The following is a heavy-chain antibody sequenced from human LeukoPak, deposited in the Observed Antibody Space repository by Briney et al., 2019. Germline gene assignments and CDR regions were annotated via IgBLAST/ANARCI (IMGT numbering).Heavy chain of an antibody. J-gene: IGHJ4*02. D-gene: IGHD3-10*01. CDR3: ARAYGSEGANGYFDY. CDR2: IYSGGST. Sequence: GGSLRLSCAASGFTVSNNFMTWVRQSPGKGLEWVSIIYSGGSTYYADSVKGRFTISRDNSKNTLYLQMNSLRDEDTAVYYCARAYGSEGANGYFDYWGQGTLVTVSS. V-gene: IGHV3-53*01. CDR1: GFTVSNNF.